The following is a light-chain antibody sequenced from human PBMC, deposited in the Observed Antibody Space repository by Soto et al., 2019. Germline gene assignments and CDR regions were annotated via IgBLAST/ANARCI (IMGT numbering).Light chain of an antibody. Sequence: QSVLTQPPSASGSPGRSVTISCTGTSSDVGGYKYVSWYQQHPGKVPKLMIYEVSKRPSGVPDRFSGSKSGNTASLTVSGLQAEDEADYYCSSYAGSNIDYVFGTGTKVTVL. CDR2: EVS. CDR3: SSYAGSNIDYV. CDR1: SSDVGGYKY. V-gene: IGLV2-8*01. J-gene: IGLJ1*01.